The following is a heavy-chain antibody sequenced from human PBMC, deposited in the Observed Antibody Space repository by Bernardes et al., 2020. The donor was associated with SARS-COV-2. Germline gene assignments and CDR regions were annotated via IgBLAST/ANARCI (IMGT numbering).Heavy chain of an antibody. V-gene: IGHV3-48*03. J-gene: IGHJ3*02. CDR2: ISSSGRTL. D-gene: IGHD4-17*01. CDR1: GFTFSSSE. Sequence: GGSLRLSCAASGFTFSSSELNWVRQAPGQGLEWVSYISSSGRTLYYADSVKGRFNISRDNAKNSLYLQMNSLRAEDTAVYYCARGRGYGDYGTILRDDAFDIWGQGIMVTISS. CDR3: ARGRGYGDYGTILRDDAFDI.